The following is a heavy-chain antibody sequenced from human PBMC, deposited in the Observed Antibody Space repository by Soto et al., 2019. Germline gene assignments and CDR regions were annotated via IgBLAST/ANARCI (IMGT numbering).Heavy chain of an antibody. Sequence: GGSLRLSGAASGFTFSSYAMSGVRQAPGKGLEWVSTISGSGGSTYYADSVKGRFTISRDNSKNTLYLQMNSLRAEDTAVYYCAKDPSVRGVIGYFDYWGQGTLVTVSS. J-gene: IGHJ4*02. V-gene: IGHV3-23*01. CDR2: ISGSGGST. CDR3: AKDPSVRGVIGYFDY. CDR1: GFTFSSYA. D-gene: IGHD3-10*01.